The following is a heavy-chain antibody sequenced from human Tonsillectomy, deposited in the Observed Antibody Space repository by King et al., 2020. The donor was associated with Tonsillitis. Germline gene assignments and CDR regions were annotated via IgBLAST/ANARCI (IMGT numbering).Heavy chain of an antibody. Sequence: QLQESGPGLVKPSQTLSLTCTVSGDSITSGPYYWNWIRQPAGKGLEWIGRIHSSGSTNSNPSLKSRVIISVDTSENQFSLKLSSVTAADTAVYYCAREDYGDYPYWGQGTLVTVSS. CDR2: IHSSGST. D-gene: IGHD4-17*01. CDR1: GDSITSGPYY. J-gene: IGHJ4*02. CDR3: AREDYGDYPY. V-gene: IGHV4-61*02.